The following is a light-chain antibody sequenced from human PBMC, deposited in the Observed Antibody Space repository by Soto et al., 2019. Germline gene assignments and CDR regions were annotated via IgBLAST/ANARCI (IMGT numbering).Light chain of an antibody. CDR3: QQYGISPLT. CDR1: QSVSSNY. CDR2: GAS. J-gene: IGKJ4*01. V-gene: IGKV3-20*01. Sequence: EIVLTQSPGTLSLSPGERATLSCRASQSVSSNYLAWYQQKPGQAPRLLIYGASSSATGIPDRFSGSGSGTDFTLTISRLEPEDFAVYHCQQYGISPLTFGGGTKVEIK.